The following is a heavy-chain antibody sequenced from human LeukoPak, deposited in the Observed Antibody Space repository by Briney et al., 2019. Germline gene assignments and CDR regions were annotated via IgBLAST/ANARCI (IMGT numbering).Heavy chain of an antibody. J-gene: IGHJ6*04. CDR1: GYTFTGYY. CDR2: INPNTGGT. D-gene: IGHD3-10*01. CDR3: ARDAGIWFGEANYGVDV. V-gene: IGHV1-2*04. Sequence: ASVKVSCKASGYTFTGYYLHWIRQAPGQGPEWMGRINPNTGGTNYAQKFQGWVTMTRDTSIGTAYLDLGNRKSDDTAVYYCARDAGIWFGEANYGVDVWGKGTTVTVSS.